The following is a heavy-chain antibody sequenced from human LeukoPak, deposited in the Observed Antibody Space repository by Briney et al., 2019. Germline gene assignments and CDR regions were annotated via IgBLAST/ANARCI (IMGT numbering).Heavy chain of an antibody. J-gene: IGHJ2*01. D-gene: IGHD2-21*02. CDR3: ARRGDTVGYWYFDL. Sequence: SQTLSLTCAVSGGSISSGGYSWSWIRQPPGKGLEWIGYIYHSGSTYYNPSLKSRVTISVDTSKNQFSLKLSSVTAADTAVYYCARRGDTVGYWYFDLWGRGTLVTVSS. CDR1: GGSISSGGYS. V-gene: IGHV4-30-2*01. CDR2: IYHSGST.